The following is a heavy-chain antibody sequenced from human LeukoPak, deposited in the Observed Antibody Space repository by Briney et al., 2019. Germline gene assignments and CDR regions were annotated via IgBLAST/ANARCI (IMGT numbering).Heavy chain of an antibody. CDR1: GFTFSSYS. D-gene: IGHD3-10*01. J-gene: IGHJ4*02. CDR2: ISSSSSYI. CDR3: TRGYGSGSYLYYFDY. Sequence: GGSLRLSCAASGFTFSSYSMNWVRQAPGKGLEWVSSISSSSSYIYYADSVKGRFTISRDNAKNSLYLQMNSLRAEDTAVYYCTRGYGSGSYLYYFDYWGQGTLVTVSS. V-gene: IGHV3-21*01.